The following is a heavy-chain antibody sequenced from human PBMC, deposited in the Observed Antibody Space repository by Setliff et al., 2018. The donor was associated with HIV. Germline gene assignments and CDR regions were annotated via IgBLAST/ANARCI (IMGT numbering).Heavy chain of an antibody. D-gene: IGHD3-22*01. CDR2: FDPEDGET. V-gene: IGHV1-24*01. CDR1: GYSLTDLS. CDR3: ATIRAYYYDSSGQEYFQY. J-gene: IGHJ1*01. Sequence: GASVKVSCKVSGYSLTDLSIHWVRQAPGKGLEWMGGFDPEDGETVYAQKLQGRVTMTEDTSTDTAYMELSSLRPEDTAMYYCATIRAYYYDSSGQEYFQYWGHGTLVTVSS.